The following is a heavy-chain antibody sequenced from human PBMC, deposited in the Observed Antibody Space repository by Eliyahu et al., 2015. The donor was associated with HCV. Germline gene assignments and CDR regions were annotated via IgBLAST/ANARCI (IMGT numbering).Heavy chain of an antibody. Sequence: QVQLVESGGGVVQPGRSLRLSCAASGFXFSSYGMXWVRQAPGKGLGWVAVISYDGSNKYYADSVKGRFTISRDNSKNTLYLQMNSLRAEDTAVYYCAKDFRPVGATFPSRYYYYGMDVWGQGTTVTVSS. CDR2: ISYDGSNK. D-gene: IGHD1-26*01. J-gene: IGHJ6*02. V-gene: IGHV3-30*18. CDR3: AKDFRPVGATFPSRYYYYGMDV. CDR1: GFXFSSYG.